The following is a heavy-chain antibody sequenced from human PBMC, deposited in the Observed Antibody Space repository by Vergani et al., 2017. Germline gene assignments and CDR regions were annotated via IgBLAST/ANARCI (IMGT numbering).Heavy chain of an antibody. D-gene: IGHD1-26*01. J-gene: IGHJ4*02. V-gene: IGHV3-9*01. CDR2: ISWNSGTI. CDR3: AKESDSGSYFSNGVDY. CDR1: GFTFDDYA. Sequence: EVQLVESGGGLVQPGRSLRLSCAASGFTFDDYAMHWVRKAPGTGLEWVSGISWNSGTIGYADSVKGRFTISRDNAKNSLYLQMNSLRAEDTALYYCAKESDSGSYFSNGVDYWGQGTLVTVSS.